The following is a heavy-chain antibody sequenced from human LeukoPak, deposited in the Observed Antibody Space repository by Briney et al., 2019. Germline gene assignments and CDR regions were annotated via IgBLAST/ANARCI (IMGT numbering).Heavy chain of an antibody. CDR2: IYTGDSDT. Sequence: GGALKSSFKGSGYSFTSYCIGWVRRLAGRGLEWMGIIYTGDSDTRYSPSFQGQVTISADKSISTAYLQWSSRKASDTAMYYCARIAEPSWYVYWGQGTLVTVSS. J-gene: IGHJ4*02. D-gene: IGHD6-13*01. CDR3: ARIAEPSWYVY. V-gene: IGHV5-51*01. CDR1: GYSFTSYC.